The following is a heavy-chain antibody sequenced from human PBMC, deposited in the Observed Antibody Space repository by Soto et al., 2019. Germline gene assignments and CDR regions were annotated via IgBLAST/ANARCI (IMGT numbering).Heavy chain of an antibody. J-gene: IGHJ4*02. CDR3: AKDRINYYDSSGSDY. CDR1: GFTFSRYG. V-gene: IGHV3-30*18. CDR2: TSYDGSKK. Sequence: QVQLVESGGGVVQPGRSLRLSCAASGFTFSRYGMHWVRQAPGKGLEWVAATSYDGSKKYYPDSVKGRFTISRDNSKNTLYLQMNSLRAEDTAVYYCAKDRINYYDSSGSDYWGQGTLVTVSS. D-gene: IGHD3-22*01.